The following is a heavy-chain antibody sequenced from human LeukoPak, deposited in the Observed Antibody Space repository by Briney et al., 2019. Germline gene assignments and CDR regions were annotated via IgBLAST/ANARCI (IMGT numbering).Heavy chain of an antibody. D-gene: IGHD3-22*01. CDR1: GFTFSSYS. V-gene: IGHV3-48*02. Sequence: PGGSLRLSCAASGFTFSSYSMMWVRQAPGKGLEWVSYISSSSSSISYADSVKGRFTTSRDNAKNSLYLQMNSLRDEDTAVYYCARRLPGSGYSEFDYWGQGILVTVFS. CDR3: ARRLPGSGYSEFDY. J-gene: IGHJ4*02. CDR2: ISSSSSSI.